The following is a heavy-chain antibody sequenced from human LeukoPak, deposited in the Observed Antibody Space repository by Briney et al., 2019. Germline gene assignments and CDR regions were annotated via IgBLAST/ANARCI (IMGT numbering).Heavy chain of an antibody. D-gene: IGHD2-15*01. CDR1: GFTFSSYS. CDR3: ARVEDYYFDY. V-gene: IGHV3-21*01. CDR2: ISSSSSYI. J-gene: IGHJ4*02. Sequence: GGSLRLSCAASGFTFSSYSMNWVRQAPGNGLEWVSSISSSSSYIYYANSVKGRFTISRDNAKNSLYLQMNSLRAEDTAVYYCARVEDYYFDYWGQGTLVTVSS.